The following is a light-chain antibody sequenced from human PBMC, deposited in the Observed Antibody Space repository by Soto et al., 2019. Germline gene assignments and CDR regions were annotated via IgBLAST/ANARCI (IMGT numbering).Light chain of an antibody. J-gene: IGKJ4*01. CDR2: GAS. V-gene: IGKV3D-20*02. CDR1: QSISGPY. CDR3: QQRANWPLT. Sequence: EIVLTQSPATLSLSPGERATLSCRARQSISGPYLARYQQKPGQTPRLLIYGASSRATGIPARFSGSGSGTDFTLIISSLEPEDFAVYYCQQRANWPLTFGGGTKVDI.